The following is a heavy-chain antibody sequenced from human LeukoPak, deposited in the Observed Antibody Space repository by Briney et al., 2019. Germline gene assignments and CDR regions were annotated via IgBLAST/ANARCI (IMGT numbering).Heavy chain of an antibody. Sequence: PGGSLRLSCAASGFTVSSNYMSWVRQAPGKGLEWVSGIYTSGNIYNADPVKGRFTISRDNSKNTLYLQMNNLRVEDTAVYYCAGARHRVYWGHGILVTVSS. J-gene: IGHJ4*01. CDR1: GFTVSSNY. CDR2: IYTSGNI. D-gene: IGHD3-10*01. V-gene: IGHV3-66*01. CDR3: AGARHRVY.